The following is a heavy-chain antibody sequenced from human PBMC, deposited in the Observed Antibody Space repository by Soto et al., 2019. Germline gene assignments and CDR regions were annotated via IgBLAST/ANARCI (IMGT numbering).Heavy chain of an antibody. J-gene: IGHJ4*02. V-gene: IGHV3-7*04. Sequence: EVQLVESGGGLVHPGGSLRLSCGVSGFTFSSYWMNWVRQAPGKGLEWVAIIKADGSEQYYVDSVKGRLTISRDNAKNSLYLQMNSLRVEDTAVYYCVRDGDGGQPPDYWGQGTVVTVSS. D-gene: IGHD3-16*01. CDR1: GFTFSSYW. CDR3: VRDGDGGQPPDY. CDR2: IKADGSEQ.